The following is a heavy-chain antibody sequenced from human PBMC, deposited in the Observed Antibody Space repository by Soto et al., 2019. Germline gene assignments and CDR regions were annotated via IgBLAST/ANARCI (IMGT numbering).Heavy chain of an antibody. V-gene: IGHV3-23*01. CDR1: GFTFSSYA. Sequence: GGSLRLSCAASGFTFSSYAMSWVRQAPGKGLEWVSAISGSGGSTYYADSVKGRFTISRDNSKNTLYLQMNSLRAEDTAVYYCAKDAQPFWTGWGYYYGMDVWGQGTTVTVSS. D-gene: IGHD3-3*01. J-gene: IGHJ6*02. CDR3: AKDAQPFWTGWGYYYGMDV. CDR2: ISGSGGST.